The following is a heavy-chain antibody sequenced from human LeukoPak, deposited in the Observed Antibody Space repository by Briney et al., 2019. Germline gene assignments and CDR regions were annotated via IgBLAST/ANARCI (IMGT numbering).Heavy chain of an antibody. J-gene: IGHJ4*02. Sequence: PGGSLRLSCAASGFTVSSNYMSWVRQAPGKGLEWVSVIYSGGSTYYADSVKGRFTISRDNSKNTLYLQMNSLRAEDTAVYYCTRVGSSEFSYVDYWGQGTLVTVSS. V-gene: IGHV3-66*01. CDR2: IYSGGST. CDR1: GFTVSSNY. CDR3: TRVGSSEFSYVDY. D-gene: IGHD6-19*01.